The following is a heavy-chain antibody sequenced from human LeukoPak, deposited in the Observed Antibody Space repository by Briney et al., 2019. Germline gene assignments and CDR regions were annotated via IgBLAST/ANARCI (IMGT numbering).Heavy chain of an antibody. CDR3: AKDLSLGILLQDY. Sequence: PGGSLRLSCAASGFTFSSYSMNWVRQAPGKGLEWVSAISGSGGSTYYADSVKGRFTISRDSSKNTLYLQMNSLRAEDTAVYYCAKDLSLGILLQDYWGQGTLVTVSS. CDR1: GFTFSSYS. J-gene: IGHJ4*02. CDR2: ISGSGGST. V-gene: IGHV3-23*01. D-gene: IGHD3-3*01.